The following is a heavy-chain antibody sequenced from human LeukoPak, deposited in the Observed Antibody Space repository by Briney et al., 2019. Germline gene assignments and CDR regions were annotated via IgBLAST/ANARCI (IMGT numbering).Heavy chain of an antibody. V-gene: IGHV1-18*01. D-gene: IGHD3-10*01. CDR1: GYSFTSYG. CDR3: ARDVTMVRGVPLFDY. CDR2: ISGYNGNA. J-gene: IGHJ4*02. Sequence: ASVKVSCKASGYSFTSYGISWVRQAPGQGLEWMGWISGYNGNANYAQKFQGRVTVTADESTSTAYMELSSLRSEDTAVYYCARDVTMVRGVPLFDYWGQGTLVTVSS.